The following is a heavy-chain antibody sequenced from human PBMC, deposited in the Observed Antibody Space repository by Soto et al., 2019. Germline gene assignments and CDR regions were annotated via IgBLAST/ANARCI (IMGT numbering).Heavy chain of an antibody. D-gene: IGHD5-12*01. Sequence: QVQLQQWGAGLLKSSETLSLTCAVYGGSFSGYYWSWIRQPPGKGLEWIGEINHSGSTNYNPSLKSRVTISVDTSKNQFSLKLSSVTAADTAVYYCARGKWLRSSFDYWGQGTLVTVSS. CDR3: ARGKWLRSSFDY. CDR2: INHSGST. CDR1: GGSFSGYY. V-gene: IGHV4-34*01. J-gene: IGHJ4*02.